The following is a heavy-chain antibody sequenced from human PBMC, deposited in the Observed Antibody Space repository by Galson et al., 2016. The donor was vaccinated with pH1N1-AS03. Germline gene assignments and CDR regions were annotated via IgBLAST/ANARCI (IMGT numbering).Heavy chain of an antibody. J-gene: IGHJ3*02. CDR3: ARESSANSVAAFDI. CDR1: GFTFSSYE. D-gene: IGHD1-1*01. V-gene: IGHV3-13*01. CDR2: IGVAGDT. Sequence: SLRLSCAASGFTFSSYEMHWVRQSTGKGLEWVSAIGVAGDTFYTDSVKGRFTISRENAKNSFYLQVNTLRAGDTAVYFCARESSANSVAAFDIWGQGTMVTVSS.